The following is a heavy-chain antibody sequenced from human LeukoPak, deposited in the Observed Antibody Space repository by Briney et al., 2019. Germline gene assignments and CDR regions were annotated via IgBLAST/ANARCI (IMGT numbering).Heavy chain of an antibody. CDR3: TGRITMVRGVIIRLNSGDAFDI. CDR2: IRIKSYDEPT. Sequence: SVSLPHTASVFTFVDWFMGGVRQPPGRGWVGVGFIRIKSYDEPTKYAPSVKGKYTNSRDDSKSIAYLQMNSLKTEDTAVYYCTGRITMVRGVIIRLNSGDAFDIWGQATMVTVSS. D-gene: IGHD3-10*01. J-gene: IGHJ3*02. CDR1: VFTFVDWF. V-gene: IGHV3-49*04.